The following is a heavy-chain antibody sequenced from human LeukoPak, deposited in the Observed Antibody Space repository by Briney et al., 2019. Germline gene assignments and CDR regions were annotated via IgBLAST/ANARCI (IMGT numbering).Heavy chain of an antibody. D-gene: IGHD5-18*01. Sequence: GGSLRLSCAASGFTVSAYWMSWVRQAPGKGLEWVANIKQDGSEKYYVDSVEGRFTISRDNAKNSLYLQMNSLRAEDTAVYYCARDRYGRTPTFYFYYYMDVWGKGTTVTVSS. CDR1: GFTVSAYW. V-gene: IGHV3-7*01. J-gene: IGHJ6*03. CDR3: ARDRYGRTPTFYFYYYMDV. CDR2: IKQDGSEK.